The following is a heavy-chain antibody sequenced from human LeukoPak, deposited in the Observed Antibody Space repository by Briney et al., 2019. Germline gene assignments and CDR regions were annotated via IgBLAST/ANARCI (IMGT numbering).Heavy chain of an antibody. Sequence: GGSLRLSCAASGFTFSSYAMHWVRQAPGKGLEWVAVISYDGSNKYYADSVKGRFTISRDNSKNTLYLQMNSLRAEDTAVYYCARDRREYYYGSAHFDYWGQGTLVTVSS. V-gene: IGHV3-30-3*01. J-gene: IGHJ4*02. CDR2: ISYDGSNK. CDR3: ARDRREYYYGSAHFDY. D-gene: IGHD3-10*01. CDR1: GFTFSSYA.